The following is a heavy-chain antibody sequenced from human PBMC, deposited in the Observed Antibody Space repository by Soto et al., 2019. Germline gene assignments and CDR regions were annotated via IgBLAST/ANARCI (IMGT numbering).Heavy chain of an antibody. CDR2: INSDGSST. V-gene: IGHV3-74*01. CDR3: VSLRYSAYGSGSYYCDY. J-gene: IGHJ4*02. CDR1: GFTFSSYW. Sequence: LRLSCAASGFTFSSYWMHWVRQAPGKGLVWVSRINSDGSSTSYADSVKGRFTISRHNAKNTLYLQMNSMRAEDTAVYYCVSLRYSAYGSGSYYCDYWGQGTLVTVSS. D-gene: IGHD3-10*01.